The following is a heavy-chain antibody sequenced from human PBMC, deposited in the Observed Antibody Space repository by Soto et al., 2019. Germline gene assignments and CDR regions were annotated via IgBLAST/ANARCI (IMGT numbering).Heavy chain of an antibody. V-gene: IGHV3-33*03. D-gene: IGHD3-10*01. Sequence: GGSVRLSCAASGFSFSSSGMHWVRQAPGKGLEWVAVIWCDGNKKYYGDSVRGRFPISRANSQHTLYLELYNLGAEAAGVAHCGGETTGIRDYWGQGTLVTVFS. J-gene: IGHJ4*02. CDR1: GFSFSSSG. CDR3: GGETTGIRDY. CDR2: IWCDGNKK.